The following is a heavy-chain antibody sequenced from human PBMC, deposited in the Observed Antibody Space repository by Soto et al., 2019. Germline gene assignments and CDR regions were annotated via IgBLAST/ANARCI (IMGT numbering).Heavy chain of an antibody. CDR2: IYYSGST. V-gene: IGHV4-39*01. CDR1: GGSISSSSYY. J-gene: IGHJ4*02. Sequence: SETLSLTCTVSGGSISSSSYYWGWIRQPPGKGLEWIGSIYYSGSTYYNPSLKSRVTISVDTSKNQFSLKPSSVTAADTAVYYCARQGPGFSDYWGQGTLVTVSS. D-gene: IGHD3-9*01. CDR3: ARQGPGFSDY.